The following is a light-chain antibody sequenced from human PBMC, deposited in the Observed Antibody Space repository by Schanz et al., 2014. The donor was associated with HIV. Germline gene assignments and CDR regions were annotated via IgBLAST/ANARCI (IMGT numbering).Light chain of an antibody. Sequence: EIVLTQSPVTLSLSPGERATLSCRASQTVSSRFIVWYQQEPGQPPRLLIYGASSRATGISDRFSGSGSGTDFTLTISRLEPEDFAVYYCQQYGTSPLTFGGGTKVEIK. CDR1: QTVSSRF. CDR3: QQYGTSPLT. CDR2: GAS. V-gene: IGKV3-20*01. J-gene: IGKJ4*01.